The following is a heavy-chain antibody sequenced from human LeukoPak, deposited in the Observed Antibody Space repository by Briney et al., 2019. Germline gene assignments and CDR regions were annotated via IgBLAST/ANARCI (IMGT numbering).Heavy chain of an antibody. J-gene: IGHJ4*02. CDR3: ARGVDYYENSGTIDY. D-gene: IGHD3-22*01. CDR1: GFTFSSFA. Sequence: GGSLRLSCAASGFTFSSFALSWVRQAPGKGLEWVSSISGSGGSTSYADSVKGRFTISRDISTNTLYLQMNSLRAEDTAVYYCARGVDYYENSGTIDYWGQGTLVTVSS. V-gene: IGHV3-23*01. CDR2: ISGSGGST.